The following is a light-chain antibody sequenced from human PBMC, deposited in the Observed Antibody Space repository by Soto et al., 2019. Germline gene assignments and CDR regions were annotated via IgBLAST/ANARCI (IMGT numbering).Light chain of an antibody. Sequence: QSVLTQPPSVSAAPGQKVTISCSGSSSNIGNNYVSWYQQLPGTAPKLLIDDSNKRPSGIPDRFSGSTSGTSATLGITGLQTGDEADYYCGTWDNSLSAVVFGGGTKLTVL. CDR1: SSNIGNNY. V-gene: IGLV1-51*01. CDR3: GTWDNSLSAVV. J-gene: IGLJ2*01. CDR2: DSN.